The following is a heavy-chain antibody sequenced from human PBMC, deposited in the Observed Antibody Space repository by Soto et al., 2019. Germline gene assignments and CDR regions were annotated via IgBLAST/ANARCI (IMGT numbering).Heavy chain of an antibody. CDR3: AGTYDDFPY. V-gene: IGHV4-31*03. J-gene: IGHJ4*02. D-gene: IGHD4-17*01. Sequence: SETLSLTCTVSGGSISSGDYYWSWLRQHPQKGLEWIGYIYYTGSAYYNPSLKSRVTISVDTSKNQFSLRLKSVTAADTALYICAGTYDDFPYWGQGTLVTVSS. CDR2: IYYTGSA. CDR1: GGSISSGDYY.